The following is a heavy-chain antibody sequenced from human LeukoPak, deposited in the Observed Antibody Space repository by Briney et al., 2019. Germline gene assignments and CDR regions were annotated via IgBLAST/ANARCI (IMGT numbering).Heavy chain of an antibody. D-gene: IGHD6-13*01. CDR1: GGTFSSYA. V-gene: IGHV1-69*13. J-gene: IGHJ6*02. CDR2: IIPIFGTA. CDR3: ASGTAAGTDYYGMDV. Sequence: ASVKVSCKASGGTFSSYAISWVRQAPGQGLEWMGGIIPIFGTANYAQKFQGRVTITADESTSTAYMELSSLRSEDTAVYYCASGTAAGTDYYGMDVWGQGTTVTVSS.